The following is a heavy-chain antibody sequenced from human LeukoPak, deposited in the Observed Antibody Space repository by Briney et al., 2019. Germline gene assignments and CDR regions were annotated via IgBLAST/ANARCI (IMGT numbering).Heavy chain of an antibody. D-gene: IGHD2-2*01. CDR2: IIPIFGTA. CDR1: GGTFSSYA. V-gene: IGHV1-69*01. J-gene: IGHJ6*03. Sequence: SVKVSCKASGGTFSSYAISWVRQAPGQGLEWMGGIIPIFGTANYAQKFQGRVTITADESTSTAYMELSSLRSEDTAVYYCARGPIVVVPGGYYMDVWGKGTTVTVSS. CDR3: ARGPIVVVPGGYYMDV.